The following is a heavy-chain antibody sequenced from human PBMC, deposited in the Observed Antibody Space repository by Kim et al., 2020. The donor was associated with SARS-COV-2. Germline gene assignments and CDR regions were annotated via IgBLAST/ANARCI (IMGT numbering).Heavy chain of an antibody. CDR3: ARATLYYYDSSGPTDAFDI. V-gene: IGHV1-2*06. D-gene: IGHD3-22*01. J-gene: IGHJ3*02. CDR2: INPNSGGT. Sequence: ASVKVSCKASGYTFTGYYMHWVRQAPGQGLEWMGRINPNSGGTNYAQKFQGRVTMTRDTSISTAYMELSRLRSDDTAVYYCARATLYYYDSSGPTDAFDIWGQGTMVTVSS. CDR1: GYTFTGYY.